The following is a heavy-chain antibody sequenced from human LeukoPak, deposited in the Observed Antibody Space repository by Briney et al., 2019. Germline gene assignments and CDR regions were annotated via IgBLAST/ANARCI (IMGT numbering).Heavy chain of an antibody. CDR2: ISSSSSTI. D-gene: IGHD5-18*01. V-gene: IGHV3-48*02. Sequence: TGGSLRLSCAASGFTFSSYSMNWVRQAPGKGLEWVSYISSSSSTIYYADSVKGRFAISRDNAKNSLYLQMNSLRDEDTAVYYCARERGYSYGFWWFDPWGQGTLVTVSS. J-gene: IGHJ5*02. CDR3: ARERGYSYGFWWFDP. CDR1: GFTFSSYS.